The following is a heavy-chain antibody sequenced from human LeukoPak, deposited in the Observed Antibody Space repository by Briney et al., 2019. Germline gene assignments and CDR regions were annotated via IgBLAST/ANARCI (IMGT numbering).Heavy chain of an antibody. Sequence: GGSLRLSCAASGFTFSNAWMSWVRQARGKGLEWVGRIKSKTDGRTPDYAAPVNGRFTISRDDSKNTLYLQMNSLKTEDTAVYYCTGVSRSSWYDYWGQGTLVTVSS. V-gene: IGHV3-15*01. CDR1: GFTFSNAW. CDR3: TGVSRSSWYDY. CDR2: IKSKTDGRTP. J-gene: IGHJ4*02. D-gene: IGHD6-13*01.